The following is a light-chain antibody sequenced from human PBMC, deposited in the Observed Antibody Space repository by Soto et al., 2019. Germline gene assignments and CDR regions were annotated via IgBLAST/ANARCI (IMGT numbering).Light chain of an antibody. Sequence: QSALTQPASVSGSPGQSITISCTGTDSDIGDNKYVSWYQQYPGRAPKLMIYEVANRPSGVSDRFSGSKSGNTASLTILGLQAEDEADYYCRAYSVTNTLGVFGGGTKLTVL. CDR1: DSDIGDNKY. J-gene: IGLJ3*02. CDR3: RAYSVTNTLGV. CDR2: EVA. V-gene: IGLV2-14*01.